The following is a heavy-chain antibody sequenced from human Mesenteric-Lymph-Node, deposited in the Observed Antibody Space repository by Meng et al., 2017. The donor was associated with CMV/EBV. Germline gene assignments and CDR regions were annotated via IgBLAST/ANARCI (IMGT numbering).Heavy chain of an antibody. D-gene: IGHD6-25*01. Sequence: SCAISGDSVSTNSAAWNWIRQSPSRGLEWLGRTYYRAKWYSDYALSVQSRITISPDTSKNQFSLHLNSVTPEDTAVYYCAREGAAAAPSYDAFDIWGQGTVVTVSS. CDR3: AREGAAAAPSYDAFDI. CDR1: GDSVSTNSAA. CDR2: TYYRAKWYS. J-gene: IGHJ3*02. V-gene: IGHV6-1*01.